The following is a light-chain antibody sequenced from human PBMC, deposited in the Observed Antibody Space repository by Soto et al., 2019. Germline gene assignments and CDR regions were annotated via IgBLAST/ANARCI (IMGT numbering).Light chain of an antibody. CDR1: QDIDNH. CDR3: QQYQRLPCT. CDR2: DAS. Sequence: DIQMTQAPSSLSASVGDRITITCQASQDIDNHLNWYQQKPGKAPKLLIYDASKLEAGVTSRFSGTGSETDFSLTITSLQPEDIATYYCQQYQRLPCTFGQGTKLDI. J-gene: IGKJ2*02. V-gene: IGKV1-33*01.